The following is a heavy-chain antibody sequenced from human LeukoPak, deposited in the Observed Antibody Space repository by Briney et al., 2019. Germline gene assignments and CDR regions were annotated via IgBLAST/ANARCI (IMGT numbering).Heavy chain of an antibody. CDR1: GGTFSSYA. V-gene: IGHV1-69*05. J-gene: IGHJ5*02. CDR2: IIPIFGTA. D-gene: IGHD5-18*01. CDR3: ARDGYSYDGWFDP. Sequence: SVKVSCKAAGGTFSSYAMSWVRQAPGQGLEWMGRIIPIFGTANYAQKFQGRVTITTDESTSTAYMELSSLRSEDTAVYYCARDGYSYDGWFDPWGQGTLVTVSS.